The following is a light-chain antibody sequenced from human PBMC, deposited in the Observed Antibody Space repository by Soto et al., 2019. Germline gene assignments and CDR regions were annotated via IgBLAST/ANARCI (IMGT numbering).Light chain of an antibody. CDR3: SSYGGTNNLL. CDR2: EVH. J-gene: IGLJ2*01. CDR1: SSDVGGYKY. Sequence: QSALTQPPSASGSPGQSVTISRTGTSSDVGGYKYVSWYQQHPGKAPKLMIFEVHKRPSGVPDRFSGSKSGNTASLTVSGLQAEDEADYYCSSYGGTNNLLFGGGTKLTVL. V-gene: IGLV2-8*01.